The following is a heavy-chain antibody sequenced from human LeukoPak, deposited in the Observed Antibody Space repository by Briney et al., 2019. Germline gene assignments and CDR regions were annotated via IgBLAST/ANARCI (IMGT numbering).Heavy chain of an antibody. Sequence: SETLSLTCTASGGSISSYYWNWIRQPPGKGLEWIGYIYYSGSTNYNPSLKSRVTISVDTSKNQFSLKLSSVTAADTAVYYCAREMVVVTAIRSYNWFDPWGQGTLVTVSS. CDR3: AREMVVVTAIRSYNWFDP. CDR2: IYYSGST. V-gene: IGHV4-59*12. D-gene: IGHD2-21*02. J-gene: IGHJ5*02. CDR1: GGSISSYY.